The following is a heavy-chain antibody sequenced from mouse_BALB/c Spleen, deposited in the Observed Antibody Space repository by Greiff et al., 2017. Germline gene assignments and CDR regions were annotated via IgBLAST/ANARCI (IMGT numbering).Heavy chain of an antibody. D-gene: IGHD1-1*01. V-gene: IGHV5-12-1*01. Sequence: EVNVVESGGGLVKPGGSLKLSCAASGFAFSSYDMSWVRQTPEKRLEWVAYISSGGGSTYYPDTVKGRFTISRDNAKNTLYLQMSSLKSEDTAMYYCSRRYYYGSSYWYFDVWGAGTTVTVSS. CDR3: SRRYYYGSSYWYFDV. CDR1: GFAFSSYD. CDR2: ISSGGGST. J-gene: IGHJ1*01.